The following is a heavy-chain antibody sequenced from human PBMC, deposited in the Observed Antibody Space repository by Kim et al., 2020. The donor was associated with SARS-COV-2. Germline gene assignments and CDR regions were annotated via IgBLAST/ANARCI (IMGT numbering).Heavy chain of an antibody. D-gene: IGHD1-1*01. J-gene: IGHJ3*02. CDR1: GLTFSDHY. V-gene: IGHV3-72*01. CDR3: TRRTFDAFDI. CDR2: SRDRANSYST. Sequence: GGSLRLSCGASGLTFSDHYMDWVRQAPGKGLEWVGRSRDRANSYSTAYAASVKGRFAISRDHSQNSAHLQMQDLKTEDTAIYYCTRRTFDAFDIWGQGAMVTVSA.